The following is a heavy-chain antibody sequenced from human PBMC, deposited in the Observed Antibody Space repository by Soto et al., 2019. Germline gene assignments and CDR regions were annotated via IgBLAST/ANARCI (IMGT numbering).Heavy chain of an antibody. V-gene: IGHV3-21*05. CDR1: GFTFSSYG. CDR3: TRYRWFDA. J-gene: IGHJ5*02. CDR2: ISSRGTVK. D-gene: IGHD3-16*02. Sequence: PGESLKLSCAASGFTFSSYGMNWVRQAPGKGLEWVSYISSRGTVKYNADSVKGRFTISRDNAKNSLYLQMNSLRAEDTAVYYCTRYRWFDAWGQGTLVTVSS.